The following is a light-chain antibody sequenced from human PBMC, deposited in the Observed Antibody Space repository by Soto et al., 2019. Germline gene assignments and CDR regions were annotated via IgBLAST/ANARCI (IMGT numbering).Light chain of an antibody. CDR1: ESINRW. Sequence: GDRVTINCRASESINRWLAWYQLQPGKAPKLLIYDASTLESGVPSRFRGSGSGTEFLLTISSLQPEDFATYYCLQDYNYPRTFGGGTKVDIK. J-gene: IGKJ4*01. CDR3: LQDYNYPRT. V-gene: IGKV1-5*01. CDR2: DAS.